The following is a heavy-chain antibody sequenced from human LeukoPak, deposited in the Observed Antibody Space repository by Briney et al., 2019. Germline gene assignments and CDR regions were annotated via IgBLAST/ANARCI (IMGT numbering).Heavy chain of an antibody. CDR1: GYTFTGYY. D-gene: IGHD4-17*01. Sequence: EASVKVSCKASGYTFTGYYMHWVRQAPGQGLEWMGWINPNSGGTNYAQKFQGRVTMTRDTSISTAYMELSRLRSDDTAVYYCARDKGTMTNLMDVWGKGTTVTVSS. CDR2: INPNSGGT. V-gene: IGHV1-2*02. J-gene: IGHJ6*03. CDR3: ARDKGTMTNLMDV.